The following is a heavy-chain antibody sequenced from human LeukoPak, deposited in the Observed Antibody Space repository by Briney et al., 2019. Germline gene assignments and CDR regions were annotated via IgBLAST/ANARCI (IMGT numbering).Heavy chain of an antibody. V-gene: IGHV4-39*01. CDR2: IYYSGTT. Sequence: SETLSLTCTVSGGSITSRDYYWGWIRQPPGKGLEWIASIYYSGTTHYNPSHQSRVTMSVDTSKNQFSLKLSSVTAADTAVYYCAGGLYYDFWSGYSFDYWGQGTLVTVSS. J-gene: IGHJ4*02. D-gene: IGHD3-3*01. CDR3: AGGLYYDFWSGYSFDY. CDR1: GGSITSRDYY.